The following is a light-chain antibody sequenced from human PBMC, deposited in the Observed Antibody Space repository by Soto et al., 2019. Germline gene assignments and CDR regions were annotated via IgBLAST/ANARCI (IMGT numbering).Light chain of an antibody. V-gene: IGKV1-39*01. J-gene: IGKJ5*01. CDR3: QQYGTSEII. CDR2: AAS. CDR1: QSISSY. Sequence: DIQMTQSPSSLSASVGERVTITCRASQSISSYLNWYQQKPGKAPKLLIYAASSLQSGVPSTFSGSGSGTDFTLTISRLEPEDFSVFYCQQYGTSEIIFGQGTRLEIK.